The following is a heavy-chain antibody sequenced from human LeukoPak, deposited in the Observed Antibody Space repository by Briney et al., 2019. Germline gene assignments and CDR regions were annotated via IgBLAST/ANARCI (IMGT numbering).Heavy chain of an antibody. CDR1: GYPFAGYY. CDR3: AREEMSSNCPDY. V-gene: IGHV1-2*02. CDR2: INPNSGGT. Sequence: ASVKVSCKASGYPFAGYYVHWVRQAPGQGLEWMGWINPNSGGTNYPQKFLGRVTMTRDTSTSTAYMELCRLRSDDTAVYFCAREEMSSNCPDYWGQGTLVTVSP. J-gene: IGHJ4*02. D-gene: IGHD6-13*01.